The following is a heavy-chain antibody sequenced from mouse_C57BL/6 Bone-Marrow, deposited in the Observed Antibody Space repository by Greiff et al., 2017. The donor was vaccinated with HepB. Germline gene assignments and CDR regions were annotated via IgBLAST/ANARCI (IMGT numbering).Heavy chain of an antibody. CDR1: GFNIKDDY. J-gene: IGHJ4*01. CDR2: IDPENGDT. V-gene: IGHV14-4*01. D-gene: IGHD1-2*01. Sequence: VQLQQSGAELVRPGASVKLSCTASGFNIKDDYMHWVKQRPEQGLEWIGWIDPENGDTEYASKFQGKATITAYTSSNTAYLQLSSLTSEDTAVYYCTAKGAMDYWGQGTSVTVSS. CDR3: TAKGAMDY.